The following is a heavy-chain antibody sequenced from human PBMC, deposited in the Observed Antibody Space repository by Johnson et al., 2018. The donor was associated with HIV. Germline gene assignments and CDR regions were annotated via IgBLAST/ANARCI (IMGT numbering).Heavy chain of an antibody. CDR1: GFTFSSYD. V-gene: IGHV3-13*01. D-gene: IGHD4-11*01. Sequence: VQVVESGGGLVQPGGSLRLSCAASGFTFSSYDMHWVRQATGKGLEWVSAIGTAGDTYYPGSVKGRFTISRENAKNSLYLQMNSLRAGDTAVYYCARRSIRSDGFDIWGQGTMVTVSS. CDR2: IGTAGDT. CDR3: ARRSIRSDGFDI. J-gene: IGHJ3*02.